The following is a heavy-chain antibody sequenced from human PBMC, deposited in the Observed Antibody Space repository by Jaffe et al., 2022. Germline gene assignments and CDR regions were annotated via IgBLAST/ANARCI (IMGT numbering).Heavy chain of an antibody. Sequence: EVQLVESGGGLVQPGRSLRLSCTASGFTFGDYAMSWFRQAPGKGLEWVGFIRSKAYGGTTEYAASVKGRFTISRDDSKSIAYLQMNSLKTEDTAVYYCTRVGWRYYDYIWGSYRSTDEFDYWGQGTLVTVSS. V-gene: IGHV3-49*03. CDR2: IRSKAYGGTT. CDR3: TRVGWRYYDYIWGSYRSTDEFDY. J-gene: IGHJ4*02. D-gene: IGHD3-16*02. CDR1: GFTFGDYA.